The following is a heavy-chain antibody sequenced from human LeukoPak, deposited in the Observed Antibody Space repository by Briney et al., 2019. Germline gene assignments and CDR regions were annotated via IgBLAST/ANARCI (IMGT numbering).Heavy chain of an antibody. CDR1: GGTFSSYA. CDR2: IIPIFGTA. V-gene: IGHV1-69*13. Sequence: ASVKVSCKASGGTFSSYAISWVRQAPGQGLEWMGGIIPIFGTANYAQKFQGRVTITADESTSTAYMELSSLRSEDMAVYYCARGRAYYYDSSGYLKNWFDPWGQGTLVTVSS. D-gene: IGHD3-22*01. CDR3: ARGRAYYYDSSGYLKNWFDP. J-gene: IGHJ5*02.